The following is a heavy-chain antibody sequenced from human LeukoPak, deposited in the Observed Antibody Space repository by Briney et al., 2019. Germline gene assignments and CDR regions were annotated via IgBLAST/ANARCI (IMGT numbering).Heavy chain of an antibody. CDR1: GFTFGSYA. V-gene: IGHV3-21*01. D-gene: IGHD3-16*01. Sequence: GGSLRLSCAASGFTFGSYAMNWVRQAPGKGLEWVSSISSGSSFIYYADSVKGRFTIARDNAKNSLYLQMNGLRPEDTAIYYCVRDQGGERWFDPWGQGTLVTVSS. J-gene: IGHJ5*02. CDR2: ISSGSSFI. CDR3: VRDQGGERWFDP.